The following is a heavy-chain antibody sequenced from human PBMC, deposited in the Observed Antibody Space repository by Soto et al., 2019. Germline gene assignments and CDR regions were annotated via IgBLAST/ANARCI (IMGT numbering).Heavy chain of an antibody. J-gene: IGHJ6*02. Sequence: EVQLVESGGGSVQPGGSLRLSCAASGFTLSSYEMNWVRQAPGEGLEWVSYISSSGRTIYYADSVKGRFTISRDNAKNSLYLQMNSLRAEDTAIYYCARDLVRARGVFEYYYGMDVWGHGTTVTVSS. CDR3: ARDLVRARGVFEYYYGMDV. D-gene: IGHD3-10*01. CDR2: ISSSGRTI. V-gene: IGHV3-48*03. CDR1: GFTLSSYE.